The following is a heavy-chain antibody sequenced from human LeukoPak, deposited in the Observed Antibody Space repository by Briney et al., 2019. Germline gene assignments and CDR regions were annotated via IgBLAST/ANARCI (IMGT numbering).Heavy chain of an antibody. D-gene: IGHD3-3*01. CDR2: IHYSGNT. CDR1: GGSISSSNHY. Sequence: SETLSLTCTVSGGSISSSNHYWGWIRQPPGKGLEWIGSIHYSGNTYYNPSLKSRVTISGDTSKNHFFLRLSSVTAADTAVYYCASTLRFLPYRRFDYWGQGTLVTVSS. J-gene: IGHJ4*02. V-gene: IGHV4-39*02. CDR3: ASTLRFLPYRRFDY.